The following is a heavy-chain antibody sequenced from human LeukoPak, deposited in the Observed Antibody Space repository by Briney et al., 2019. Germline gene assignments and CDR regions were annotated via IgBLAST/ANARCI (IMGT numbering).Heavy chain of an antibody. Sequence: GGSLRLSCAASGFIVSSKYMSWVRQAPGKGLEWVSVIYSGGSTYYAASVEGRFTISRDNSKNMVYLQMNNLRVDDTAVYYCARAGPIDYWGQGTLVTVSS. CDR2: IYSGGST. V-gene: IGHV3-53*01. J-gene: IGHJ4*02. CDR1: GFIVSSKY. CDR3: ARAGPIDY.